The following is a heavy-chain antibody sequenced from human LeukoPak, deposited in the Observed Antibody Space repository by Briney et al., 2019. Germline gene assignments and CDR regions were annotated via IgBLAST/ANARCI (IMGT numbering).Heavy chain of an antibody. J-gene: IGHJ6*03. CDR3: ARHSGYCGTYSCDSEGHYYYMDV. Sequence: PGESLKISCKGSGYSFTSYWIGWVRQMPGKGLEWMAIIYPGDSDTRYSPSIQGQVTISADKSVNTAYLQWSYLKASDTAMYYCARHSGYCGTYSCDSEGHYYYMDVWGKGTTVTVSS. V-gene: IGHV5-51*01. CDR2: IYPGDSDT. CDR1: GYSFTSYW. D-gene: IGHD2-21*01.